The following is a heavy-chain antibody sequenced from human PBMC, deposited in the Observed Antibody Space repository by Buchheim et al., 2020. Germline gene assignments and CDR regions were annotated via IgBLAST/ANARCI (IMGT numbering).Heavy chain of an antibody. J-gene: IGHJ6*02. CDR3: AGEYAMDV. Sequence: EVQLVESGGGLVQPGGSLRLSCAASGFTLSNYWMNWVRQAPGKGLEWVANIKQDGSEKNYVDYVKGRFTISRDNAKNSLYLQMNSLRAEDTAVYYCAGEYAMDVWGQGTT. CDR1: GFTLSNYW. CDR2: IKQDGSEK. V-gene: IGHV3-7*01.